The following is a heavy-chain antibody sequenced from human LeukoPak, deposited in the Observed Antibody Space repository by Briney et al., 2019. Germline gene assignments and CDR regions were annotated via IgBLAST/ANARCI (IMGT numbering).Heavy chain of an antibody. V-gene: IGHV4-34*01. CDR1: GGSFSGYY. CDR2: INHSGST. D-gene: IGHD3-9*01. CDR3: ARRGDILTGYYYRESDY. J-gene: IGHJ4*02. Sequence: SETLSLTCAVYGGSFSGYYWSWIRQPPGKGLEWIGEINHSGSTNYNPSLKSRVTISVDTSKNQFSLKLSSVTAADTAVYYCARRGDILTGYYYRESDYWGQGTLVTVSS.